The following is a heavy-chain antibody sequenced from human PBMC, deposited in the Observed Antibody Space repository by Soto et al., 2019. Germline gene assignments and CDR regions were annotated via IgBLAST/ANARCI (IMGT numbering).Heavy chain of an antibody. CDR2: ISAYNGNT. CDR1: GYTFTSYG. V-gene: IGHV1-18*01. CDR3: ARVHWSGAAAGEGNFDY. J-gene: IGHJ4*02. Sequence: QVQLVQSGAEVKKPGASVKVSCKASGYTFTSYGISWVQQAPGQGLEWLGWISAYNGNTNYAQKLQGRVTMTTDTSTSTAYMELRSLRSDDTAVYYCARVHWSGAAAGEGNFDYWGQGTLVTVSS. D-gene: IGHD6-13*01.